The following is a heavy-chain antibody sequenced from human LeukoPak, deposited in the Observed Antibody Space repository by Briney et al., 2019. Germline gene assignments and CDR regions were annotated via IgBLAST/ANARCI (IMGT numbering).Heavy chain of an antibody. CDR1: GYTFTSYY. J-gene: IGHJ4*02. D-gene: IGHD6-13*01. Sequence: ASVKVSCKASGYTFTSYYMHWVRQAPGQGLEWMGIINPSGGSTSYAQKFQGRVTMTRDMSTSTVYMELSSLRSEDAAVYYCARDSGYSSSWYLFDYWGQGTLVTVSS. CDR2: INPSGGST. V-gene: IGHV1-46*01. CDR3: ARDSGYSSSWYLFDY.